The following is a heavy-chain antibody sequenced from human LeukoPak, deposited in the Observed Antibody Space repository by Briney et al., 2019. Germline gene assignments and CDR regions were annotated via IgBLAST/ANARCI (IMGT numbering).Heavy chain of an antibody. CDR1: GGSISSYY. CDR3: ARSLAVAGSSDY. V-gene: IGHV4-59*01. J-gene: IGHJ4*02. D-gene: IGHD6-19*01. Sequence: PSETLSLTCTVSGGSISSYYWSWIRQPPGKGLEGIGCIYYSGSTNYNPSLKSRVTISVDTSKNQFSLKLSSVTAADTAVYYCARSLAVAGSSDYWGQGTLVTVSS. CDR2: IYYSGST.